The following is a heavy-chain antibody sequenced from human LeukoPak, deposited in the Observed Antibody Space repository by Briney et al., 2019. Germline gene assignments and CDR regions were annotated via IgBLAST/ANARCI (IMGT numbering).Heavy chain of an antibody. V-gene: IGHV4-59*01. CDR1: GGSISSYY. J-gene: IGHJ6*02. CDR2: IYYSGST. Sequence: SETLSLTCTVSGGSISSYYWSWIRQPPGKGLEWIGYIYYSGSTNYNPSLKSRVTISVDTSKNQFSLKLSSVTAADTAVYYCARDMVVVAAKGYYGMDVWGQGTTVTVSS. CDR3: ARDMVVVAAKGYYGMDV. D-gene: IGHD2-15*01.